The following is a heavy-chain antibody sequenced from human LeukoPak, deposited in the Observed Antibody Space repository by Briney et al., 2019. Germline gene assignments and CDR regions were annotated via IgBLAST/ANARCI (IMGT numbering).Heavy chain of an antibody. CDR3: ARGDWSSSIDY. D-gene: IGHD6-6*01. J-gene: IGHJ4*02. CDR1: RGSIISGDFY. Sequence: ASQTLSLTCTVSRGSIISGDFYWIWIRQPPGKGLEWIGYIYYSGSTYYNPSLKSLITISVDTSKNQFSLKLSSVTAADTAVYYCARGDWSSSIDYWGQGTLVTVSS. V-gene: IGHV4-30-4*01. CDR2: IYYSGST.